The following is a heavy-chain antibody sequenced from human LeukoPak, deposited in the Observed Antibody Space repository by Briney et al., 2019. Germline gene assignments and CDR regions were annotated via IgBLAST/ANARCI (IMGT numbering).Heavy chain of an antibody. CDR1: GFTFSSYA. CDR2: ISSSGSTI. D-gene: IGHD3-9*01. Sequence: GGSLRLSCAASGFTFSSYAMSWVRQAPGKGLEWVSYISSSGSTIYYADSVKGRFTISRDNAKNSLYLQMNSLRAEDTAVYYCARAGLRYFDWLVPDYGMDVWGQGTTVTVSS. CDR3: ARAGLRYFDWLVPDYGMDV. V-gene: IGHV3-48*04. J-gene: IGHJ6*02.